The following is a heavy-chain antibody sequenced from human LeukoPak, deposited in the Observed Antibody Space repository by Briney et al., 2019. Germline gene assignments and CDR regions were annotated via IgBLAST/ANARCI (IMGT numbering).Heavy chain of an antibody. D-gene: IGHD3-22*01. J-gene: IGHJ4*02. CDR2: INHSGST. Sequence: SETLSLTCAVYGGSFSGYYWSWIRQPPGKGLEWIGEINHSGSTNYNPSLKSRVTISVDTSKNQFSLKLSSVTAADTAVYYCARGPYYYDSSGYGFDYWGQGTLVTVSS. CDR1: GGSFSGYY. CDR3: ARGPYYYDSSGYGFDY. V-gene: IGHV4-34*01.